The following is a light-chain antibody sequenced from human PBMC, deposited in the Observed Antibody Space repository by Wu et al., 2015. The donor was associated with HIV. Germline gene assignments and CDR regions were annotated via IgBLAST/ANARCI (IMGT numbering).Light chain of an antibody. CDR1: QSVRVF. Sequence: EIVLTQSPATLSLSPGERATLSCRASQSVRVFLVWYQQKPGQAPRLLIYDASKRATGIPARFNGSGSGTDFTPTISRLEPEDFAVYYCQQYGSSYTFGQGTKVEIK. CDR2: DAS. V-gene: IGKV3-11*01. J-gene: IGKJ2*01. CDR3: QQYGSSYT.